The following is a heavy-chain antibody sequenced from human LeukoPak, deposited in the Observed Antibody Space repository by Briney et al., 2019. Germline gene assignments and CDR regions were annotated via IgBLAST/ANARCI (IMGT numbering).Heavy chain of an antibody. CDR2: ISGSGTI. CDR1: GGSINSY. V-gene: IGHV4-4*07. Sequence: SETLSLTCTVSGGSINSYWSWIRQPAGKGLEWIGRISGSGTITYNPALQSRLSISMDTSKNQFSLKLMSVTAADTAVYYCARDSGTTGEVKFDPWGQGTLVTVSS. CDR3: ARDSGTTGEVKFDP. J-gene: IGHJ5*02. D-gene: IGHD3-10*01.